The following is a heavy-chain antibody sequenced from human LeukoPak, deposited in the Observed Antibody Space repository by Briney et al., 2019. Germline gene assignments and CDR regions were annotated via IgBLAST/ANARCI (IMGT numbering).Heavy chain of an antibody. Sequence: GESLKISCAASGFTFSTYAMSWVRQAPGKGLEWVSSLSSSGGDTYSADPVKGRFTISRDESKNTLYLQMNSLSAEDTAVYYCARRGRDGGKALYYFDYWGQGTLVTVSS. CDR3: ARRGRDGGKALYYFDY. V-gene: IGHV3-23*01. J-gene: IGHJ4*02. CDR1: GFTFSTYA. CDR2: LSSSGGDT. D-gene: IGHD2-21*01.